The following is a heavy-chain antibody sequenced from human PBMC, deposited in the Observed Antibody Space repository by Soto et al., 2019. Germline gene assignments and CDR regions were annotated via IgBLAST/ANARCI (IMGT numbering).Heavy chain of an antibody. CDR2: ISPYDGNT. V-gene: IGHV1-18*01. J-gene: IGHJ4*02. Sequence: ASVKVSCKASGYTFSSYGINWVRQAPGQGLEWLGWISPYDGNTKYAQILQGRVTMTTDTSTSTAYMELRSLRSDDTAVYYCARDPRYYYGSGSSPGDYWGQGTLVTVSS. D-gene: IGHD3-10*01. CDR1: GYTFSSYG. CDR3: ARDPRYYYGSGSSPGDY.